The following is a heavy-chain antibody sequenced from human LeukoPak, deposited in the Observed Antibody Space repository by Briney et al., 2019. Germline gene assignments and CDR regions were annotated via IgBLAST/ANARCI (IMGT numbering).Heavy chain of an antibody. V-gene: IGHV5-51*01. Sequence: GESLKISCKGSGYSFTSYWIGWVRQMPGKGLEWMGIIYPGDSDTRYSPSFQGPVTISADKSISTAYLQWSSLKASDTAMYYCASSEYYYDSSGYPYNYFDYWGQGTLVTVSS. CDR1: GYSFTSYW. CDR3: ASSEYYYDSSGYPYNYFDY. J-gene: IGHJ4*02. CDR2: IYPGDSDT. D-gene: IGHD3-22*01.